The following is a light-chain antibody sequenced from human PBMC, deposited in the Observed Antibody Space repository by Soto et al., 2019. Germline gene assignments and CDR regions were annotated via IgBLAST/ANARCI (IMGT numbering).Light chain of an antibody. CDR2: AAS. Sequence: DIQMTQSPSSLSASVGDRVTITCRASQSISSYLNWYQQKPGKAPKLLIYAASSLQSGVPSRFSGSGSGTDFTLTISSLEPEDFAVYYCQVRSNWPTWTFGQGTKVDIK. CDR3: QVRSNWPTWT. V-gene: IGKV1-39*02. J-gene: IGKJ1*01. CDR1: QSISSY.